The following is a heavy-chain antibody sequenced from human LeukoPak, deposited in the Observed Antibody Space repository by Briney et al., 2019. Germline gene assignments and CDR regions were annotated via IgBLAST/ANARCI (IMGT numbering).Heavy chain of an antibody. V-gene: IGHV1-24*01. CDR2: FDPEDGET. J-gene: IGHJ3*02. CDR3: VTGTTVTTFGDAFDI. D-gene: IGHD4-17*01. CDR1: GYTLTELS. Sequence: ASVKVSCKVSGYTLTELSMHWVRQAPGKGLEWMGGFDPEDGETIYAQKFQGRVTMTEDTSTDTAYMELSSLRSEDTAVYYCVTGTTVTTFGDAFDIWGQGTMVTVSS.